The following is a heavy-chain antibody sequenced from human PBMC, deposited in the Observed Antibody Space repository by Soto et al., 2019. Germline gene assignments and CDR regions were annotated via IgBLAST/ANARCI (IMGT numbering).Heavy chain of an antibody. CDR3: AHRPPYYDFWSGRYYYYYGMDV. Sequence: KESGPTLVKPTQTLTLTCTFSGFSLSTSGVGVGWIRQPPGNALEWLALIYWNDDKRYSPSPTSRLTITKDTSKNQVVLTMTNMDPVDTATYYCAHRPPYYDFWSGRYYYYYGMDVWGQGTTVTVSS. D-gene: IGHD3-3*01. CDR1: GFSLSTSGVG. V-gene: IGHV2-5*01. J-gene: IGHJ6*02. CDR2: IYWNDDK.